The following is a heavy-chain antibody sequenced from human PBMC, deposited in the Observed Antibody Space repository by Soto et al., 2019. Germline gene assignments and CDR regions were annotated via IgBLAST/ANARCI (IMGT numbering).Heavy chain of an antibody. CDR3: AHGGIAAAGTFPHDAFDI. CDR1: GFSLSTSGVG. Sequence: SGPTLVNPTQTLTLTCTFSGFSLSTSGVGVGWIRQPPGKALEWLALIYWDDDKRYSPSLKSRLTITKDTSKNQVVLTMTNMDPVDTATYYCAHGGIAAAGTFPHDAFDIWGQGTMVTVSS. J-gene: IGHJ3*02. D-gene: IGHD6-13*01. CDR2: IYWDDDK. V-gene: IGHV2-5*02.